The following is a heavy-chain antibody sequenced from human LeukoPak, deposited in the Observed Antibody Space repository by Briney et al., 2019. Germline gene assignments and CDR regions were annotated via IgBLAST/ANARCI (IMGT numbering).Heavy chain of an antibody. D-gene: IGHD3-10*01. V-gene: IGHV4-4*07. J-gene: IGHJ4*02. CDR3: AGGFSGGGGTGSYFDY. Sequence: SETLSLTCTVSGGSISSYYWSWIRQPAGKGLEWIGRIYTSGSTNYNPSLKSRVTMSVDTSKNQFSLKLSSVTAADTGVYYCAGGFSGGGGTGSYFDYWGQGTLVTVSS. CDR1: GGSISSYY. CDR2: IYTSGST.